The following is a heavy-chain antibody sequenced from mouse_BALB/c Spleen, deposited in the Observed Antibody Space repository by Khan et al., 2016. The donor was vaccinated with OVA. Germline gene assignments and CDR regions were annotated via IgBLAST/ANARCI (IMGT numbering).Heavy chain of an antibody. CDR2: INPRSGYT. J-gene: IGHJ4*01. CDR1: GYTFTSNT. V-gene: IGHV1-4*01. Sequence: VQLQESGAELARPGASVRMSCKASGYTFTSNTMHGVKQRPGQGLEWIGYINPRSGYTNYNQNFKDKATLTADKSSSTAYMQLSSLTSEDSAVYYCARRTTGYTMDYWGQGTSVTVSS. CDR3: ARRTTGYTMDY. D-gene: IGHD2-14*01.